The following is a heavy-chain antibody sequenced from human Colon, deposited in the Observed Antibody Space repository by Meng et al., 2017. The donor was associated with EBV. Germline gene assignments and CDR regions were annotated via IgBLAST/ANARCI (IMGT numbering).Heavy chain of an antibody. CDR3: AVEYDGGNDGGYTRAFEH. J-gene: IGHJ4*02. CDR1: GCTSSDYY. V-gene: IGHV3-11*01. Sequence: QVQRVQAVGCLVRPGGSLRLSCVASGCTSSDYYMTWIRQAPGKGLERVSYITPSGTKFYADSVKGRFTISRDSAENSLYLQMNSLRAEDTAVYYCAVEYDGGNDGGYTRAFEHWGQGALVTVSS. CDR2: ITPSGTK. D-gene: IGHD3-16*01.